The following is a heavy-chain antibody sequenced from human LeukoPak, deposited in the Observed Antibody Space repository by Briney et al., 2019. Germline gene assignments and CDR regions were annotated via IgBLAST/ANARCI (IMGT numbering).Heavy chain of an antibody. CDR1: GGSFSGYY. CDR2: INHSGST. D-gene: IGHD6-19*01. J-gene: IGHJ6*04. V-gene: IGHV4-34*01. Sequence: AETLSLTCAVYGGSFSGYYWRCFRQPPGKGLEWIGEINHSGSTNYNPSLKSRVTISVDTSKNQFSLKLSSVTAADTAVYYCARDPLIAVAGTMNYYGMDVWGKGTTVTVSS. CDR3: ARDPLIAVAGTMNYYGMDV.